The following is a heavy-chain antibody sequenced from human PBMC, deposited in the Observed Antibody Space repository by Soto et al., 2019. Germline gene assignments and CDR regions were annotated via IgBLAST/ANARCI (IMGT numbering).Heavy chain of an antibody. CDR1: GGTFSSYA. CDR3: ARYYYDSSGYYYEHYYYGMDV. V-gene: IGHV1-69*13. CDR2: IIPIFGTA. Sequence: GASVKVSCKASGGTFSSYAISWVRQAPGQGLEWMGGIIPIFGTANYAQKFQGRVTITADESTSTAYMELSSLRSEDTAVYYCARYYYDSSGYYYEHYYYGMDVWGRGTTVTVSS. J-gene: IGHJ6*02. D-gene: IGHD3-22*01.